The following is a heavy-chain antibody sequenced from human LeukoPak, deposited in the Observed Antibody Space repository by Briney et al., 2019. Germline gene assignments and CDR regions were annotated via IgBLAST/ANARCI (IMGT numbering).Heavy chain of an antibody. CDR1: GFTVFNNY. Sequence: PGGSLRLSCAASGFTVFNNYMSWVRQAPGKGLEWVSSISSTGSYIFYSDSVKGRFTISRDNAKNPLYLQMNSLRAEDTAVYYCARDPPPQYDGSSGYYPAGFDYWGQGTLVTVSS. CDR3: ARDPPPQYDGSSGYYPAGFDY. J-gene: IGHJ4*02. CDR2: ISSTGSYI. D-gene: IGHD3-22*01. V-gene: IGHV3-21*06.